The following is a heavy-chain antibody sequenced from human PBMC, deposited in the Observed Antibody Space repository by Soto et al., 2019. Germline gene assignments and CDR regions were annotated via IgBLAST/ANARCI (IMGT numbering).Heavy chain of an antibody. J-gene: IGHJ5*02. CDR3: AKSGRQQLVRSNWFDL. CDR1: GGSFSTYY. V-gene: IGHV4-34*02. D-gene: IGHD6-13*01. Sequence: QVRLQQWGAGLLKPSETLSLTCAVYGGSFSTYYWSWIRQPPGKGLEWIGEIIHSGSTNYNPSLKSRVTISVDTSKNQFSLKLSSVTAADTAIYYCAKSGRQQLVRSNWFDLWGQRTLVTVSS. CDR2: IIHSGST.